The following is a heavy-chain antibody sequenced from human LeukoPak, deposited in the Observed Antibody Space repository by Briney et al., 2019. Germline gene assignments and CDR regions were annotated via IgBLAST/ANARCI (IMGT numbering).Heavy chain of an antibody. J-gene: IGHJ6*03. Sequence: SETLSLTCAVYGGSFSGYYWSWIRQPPGKGLEWIGEINHSGSTNYNPSLKSRVTISVDTSKNQFSLKLSSVTAADTAVYYCARVCGYSYGYFYYYMDVWGKGTTVTVSS. D-gene: IGHD5-18*01. CDR3: ARVCGYSYGYFYYYMDV. V-gene: IGHV4-34*01. CDR2: INHSGST. CDR1: GGSFSGYY.